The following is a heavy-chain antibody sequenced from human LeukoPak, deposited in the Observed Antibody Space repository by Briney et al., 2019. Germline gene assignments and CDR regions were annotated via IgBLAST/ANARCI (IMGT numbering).Heavy chain of an antibody. Sequence: QSGGSLRLSCAASGFTFSSYGMHWVRQAPGKGLEWVAVIWYDGSNKYYADSVKGRFTIPRDNSKNTLYLQMNSLRAEDTAVYYCARDVGVVPAAMDYYYYGMDVWGQGTTVTVSS. J-gene: IGHJ6*02. CDR3: ARDVGVVPAAMDYYYYGMDV. CDR2: IWYDGSNK. CDR1: GFTFSSYG. V-gene: IGHV3-33*01. D-gene: IGHD2-2*01.